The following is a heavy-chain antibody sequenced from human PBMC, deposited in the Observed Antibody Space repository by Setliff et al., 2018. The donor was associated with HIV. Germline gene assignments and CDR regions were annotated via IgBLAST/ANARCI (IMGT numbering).Heavy chain of an antibody. V-gene: IGHV1-46*01. CDR1: GYTFTSYY. D-gene: IGHD2-15*01. CDR2: IHPSGGST. J-gene: IGHJ5*02. CDR3: ARVRYCSGGSCYGGEYWFDP. Sequence: ASVKVSCKASGYTFTSYYIHWVRQAPGQGLEWMGVIHPSGGSTIYAQSFQDRVTMTRDTSTSTVYMELRSLRSEETAVYYCARVRYCSGGSCYGGEYWFDPWGQGTLVTVSS.